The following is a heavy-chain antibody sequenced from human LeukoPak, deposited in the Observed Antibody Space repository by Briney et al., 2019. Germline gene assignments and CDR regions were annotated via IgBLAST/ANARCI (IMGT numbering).Heavy chain of an antibody. CDR2: IIPIFGTA. Sequence: SVKVSCKASGGTFSSYAISWVRQAPGQGLEWMGGIIPIFGTANYAQKFQDRVTITTDESTSTAYMELSSLRSEDTAVYYCARDQGYYDSSGQSYYFDYWGQGTLVTVSS. CDR1: GGTFSSYA. D-gene: IGHD3-22*01. CDR3: ARDQGYYDSSGQSYYFDY. V-gene: IGHV1-69*05. J-gene: IGHJ4*02.